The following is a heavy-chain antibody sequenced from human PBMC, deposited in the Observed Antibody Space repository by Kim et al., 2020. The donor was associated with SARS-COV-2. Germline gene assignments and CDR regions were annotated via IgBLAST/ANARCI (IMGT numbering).Heavy chain of an antibody. J-gene: IGHJ4*02. CDR3: ARARIAVAGHYFDS. Sequence: NPSLNSRHTISGDTSKTRFSLKLTSVTAAATAVYYCARARIAVAGHYFDSWGQGTLVTVSS. V-gene: IGHV4-59*01. D-gene: IGHD6-19*01.